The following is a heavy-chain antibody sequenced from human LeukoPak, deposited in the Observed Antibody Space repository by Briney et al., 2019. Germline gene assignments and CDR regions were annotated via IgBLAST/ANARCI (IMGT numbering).Heavy chain of an antibody. V-gene: IGHV1-2*02. CDR2: INPNSGGT. CDR1: GYTFTGYY. D-gene: IGHD3-22*01. CDR3: ARVFDYYDSSGYLED. J-gene: IGHJ4*02. Sequence: ASVKVSCKASGYTFTGYYMHWVRQAPGQGLEWMGWINPNSGGTNYAQKFQGRVTMTRDTSISTAYMELSRLRSDDTAVYYCARVFDYYDSSGYLEDWGQGTLVTVSS.